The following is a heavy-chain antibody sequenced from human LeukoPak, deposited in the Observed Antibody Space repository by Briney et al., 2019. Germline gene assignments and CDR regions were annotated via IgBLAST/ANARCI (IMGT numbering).Heavy chain of an antibody. CDR1: GFTFSSYA. Sequence: GGSLRLSCAASGFTFSSYAMSWVRQAPGKGLEWVAVISYDGSNKYYADSVKGRFTISRDNSKNTLYLQMNSLRAEDTAVYYCAKSFHDYWGQGTLVTVSS. CDR2: ISYDGSNK. CDR3: AKSFHDY. V-gene: IGHV3-30*18. J-gene: IGHJ4*02.